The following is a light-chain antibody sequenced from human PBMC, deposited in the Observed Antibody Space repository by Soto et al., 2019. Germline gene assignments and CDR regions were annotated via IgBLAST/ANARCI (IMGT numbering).Light chain of an antibody. Sequence: DIQMTQSPSTLSASVGDRVTITCRSSQSISFWLAWYQQKPGKAPKLLIYDASTVYSGVPSRFSGSRSGTEFTLTISSLQPDDFASYYCQQYNSFAPYSCGQGTKLEI. V-gene: IGKV1-5*01. CDR3: QQYNSFAPYS. CDR2: DAS. CDR1: QSISFW. J-gene: IGKJ2*03.